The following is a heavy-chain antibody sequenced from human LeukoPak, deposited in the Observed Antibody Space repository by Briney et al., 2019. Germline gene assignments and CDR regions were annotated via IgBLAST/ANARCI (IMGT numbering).Heavy chain of an antibody. CDR1: GFTFSSDA. Sequence: GGSLRLSCADSGFTFSSDAMSWVRQAPGKGLEWVAAITGSGGSTYYADSVKGRFTISRDNSKNTLYLQINSLRVEDTAIYYCARPHTSAYLNDFHIWGQGTMVTVSS. V-gene: IGHV3-23*01. J-gene: IGHJ3*02. CDR3: ARPHTSAYLNDFHI. CDR2: ITGSGGST. D-gene: IGHD3-22*01.